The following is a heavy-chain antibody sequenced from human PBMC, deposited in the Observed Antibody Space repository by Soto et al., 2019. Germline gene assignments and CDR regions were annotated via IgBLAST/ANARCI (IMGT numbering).Heavy chain of an antibody. CDR1: GGSISSNNW. CDR3: AGQVDTTFTYNY. D-gene: IGHD1-20*01. Sequence: QVQLQESGPGLVKPSGTLSLTCAVSGGSISSNNWWSWVRQPPGKGLEWIAEIHHSGRTNYNPSLEGRVTISLDKSKSQFFLNLGSVTAADTAVYYCAGQVDTTFTYNYWGQGTLVTVSS. J-gene: IGHJ4*02. CDR2: IHHSGRT. V-gene: IGHV4-4*02.